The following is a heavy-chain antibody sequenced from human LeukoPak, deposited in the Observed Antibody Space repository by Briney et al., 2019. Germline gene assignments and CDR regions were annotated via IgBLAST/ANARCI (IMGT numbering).Heavy chain of an antibody. CDR2: IYYSGST. D-gene: IGHD3-22*01. CDR3: ARHRHQYYNDSSGYFDY. CDR1: GGSISSYY. J-gene: IGHJ4*02. Sequence: SETLSLTCTVSGGSISSYYWSWIRQPPGKGLEWIGYIYYSGSTNYNPSLKSRVTISVDTSKNQFSLKLSSVTAADTAVYYCARHRHQYYNDSSGYFDYWGQGTLVTVSS. V-gene: IGHV4-59*08.